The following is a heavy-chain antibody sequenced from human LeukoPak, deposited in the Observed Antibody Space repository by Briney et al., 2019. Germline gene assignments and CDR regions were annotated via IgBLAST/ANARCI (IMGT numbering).Heavy chain of an antibody. V-gene: IGHV3-30*04. CDR3: ARDSWWLQFQDY. D-gene: IGHD5-24*01. Sequence: GGSLRLSCAASGFTFSSYAMHWVRQAPGKGLEWVAVISYDGSNKYYADSVKGRFTISRDNSKNTLYLQMNSLRAEDTAVYYCARDSWWLQFQDYWGQGTLVTVFS. J-gene: IGHJ4*02. CDR2: ISYDGSNK. CDR1: GFTFSSYA.